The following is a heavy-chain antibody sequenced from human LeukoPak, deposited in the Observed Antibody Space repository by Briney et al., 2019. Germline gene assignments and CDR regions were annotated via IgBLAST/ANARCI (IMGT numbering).Heavy chain of an antibody. Sequence: SETLSLTCAVYGGSFSGYYWSWIRQPPGKGLEWIGEINHSGSTNYNPSLKSRVTISVDKSKNQFSLKLSSVTAADTAVYYCATSPTDYGDYGFDYWGQGTLVTVSS. CDR3: ATSPTDYGDYGFDY. J-gene: IGHJ4*02. V-gene: IGHV4-34*01. D-gene: IGHD4-17*01. CDR2: INHSGST. CDR1: GGSFSGYY.